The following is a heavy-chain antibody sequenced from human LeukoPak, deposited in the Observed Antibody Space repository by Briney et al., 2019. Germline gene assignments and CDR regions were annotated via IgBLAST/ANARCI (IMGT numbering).Heavy chain of an antibody. CDR2: ISSSGYTI. V-gene: IGHV3-48*03. J-gene: IGHJ3*01. D-gene: IGHD2-21*01. CDR3: ARSRSIAGDGFDV. CDR1: GFTFSGYE. Sequence: GGSLRLSCVASGFTFSGYEMNWVRQAPGKGLEWVSYISSSGYTIYYADSVKGRFTVSRDNAKHSLYLQMNSLRAEDTAVHFCARSRSIAGDGFDVWGQGTMVTASS.